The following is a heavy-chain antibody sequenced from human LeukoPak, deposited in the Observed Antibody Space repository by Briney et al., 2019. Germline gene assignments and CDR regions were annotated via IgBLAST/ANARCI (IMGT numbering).Heavy chain of an antibody. CDR3: ARGFRPGYYGSGSYYKY. CDR2: INHSGST. Sequence: SETLSLTCAVYGGSFSGYYWSWIRQPPGKGLEWIGEINHSGSTNYNPSLKSRVTISVDTSKNQLSLKLSSVTAADTAVYYCARGFRPGYYGSGSYYKYWGQGTLVTVSS. D-gene: IGHD3-10*01. J-gene: IGHJ4*02. V-gene: IGHV4-34*01. CDR1: GGSFSGYY.